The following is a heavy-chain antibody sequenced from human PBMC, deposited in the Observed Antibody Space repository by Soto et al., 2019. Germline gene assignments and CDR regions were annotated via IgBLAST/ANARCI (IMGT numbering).Heavy chain of an antibody. J-gene: IGHJ2*01. Sequence: QVQLVESGGGVVQPGRSLRLSCAASGFTFSSYGMHWVRQAPGKGLEWVAVIWYDGSNKYYADSVKGRFTISRDNSKNTFYLQMNSLRAEDTAVYYCARKGLGCINWYFDLWGRGTLVTVSS. CDR1: GFTFSSYG. CDR3: ARKGLGCINWYFDL. D-gene: IGHD6-19*01. V-gene: IGHV3-33*01. CDR2: IWYDGSNK.